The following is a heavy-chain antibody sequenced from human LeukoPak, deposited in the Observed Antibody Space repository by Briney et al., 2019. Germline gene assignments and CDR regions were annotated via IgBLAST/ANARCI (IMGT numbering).Heavy chain of an antibody. D-gene: IGHD6-13*01. Sequence: GGSLRLSCAASGFTFSSYGIHWVRQAPGKGLEWVAAIWYDGSSTYYADSVKGRFTISRDNSKNTLYLEMNSLRVEDTAVYYCAGNGGGIAAAIDYWGQGTLVTVSS. CDR2: IWYDGSST. CDR1: GFTFSSYG. J-gene: IGHJ4*02. V-gene: IGHV3-33*01. CDR3: AGNGGGIAAAIDY.